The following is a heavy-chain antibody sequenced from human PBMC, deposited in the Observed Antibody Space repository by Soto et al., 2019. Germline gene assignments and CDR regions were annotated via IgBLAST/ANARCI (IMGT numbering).Heavy chain of an antibody. D-gene: IGHD2-15*01. Sequence: SETLSLTCAVSGAYMRNDYYYWSWVRQKPGKDLEWIGHMHHSGRTHYKPSLKSRVAISVDTSKNQFSLYLNSVTAADTAVYYCARWVDVSLDYFDSWGHGTPVTVSS. V-gene: IGHV4-31*11. CDR3: ARWVDVSLDYFDS. CDR1: GAYMRNDYYY. J-gene: IGHJ4*01. CDR2: MHHSGRT.